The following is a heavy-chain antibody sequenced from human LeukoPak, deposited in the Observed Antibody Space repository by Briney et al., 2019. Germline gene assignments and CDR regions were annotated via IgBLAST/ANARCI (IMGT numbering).Heavy chain of an antibody. Sequence: GGSLRLSCAASGFTVSSNYMSWVRQAPGKGLEWVSVIYSGGSTYYADSVKGRFTIFRDNSKNTLYLQMNSLRAEDTAVYYCARLTYGYNSGLDYWGQGTLVTVSS. CDR2: IYSGGST. V-gene: IGHV3-66*02. J-gene: IGHJ4*02. CDR1: GFTVSSNY. CDR3: ARLTYGYNSGLDY. D-gene: IGHD5-24*01.